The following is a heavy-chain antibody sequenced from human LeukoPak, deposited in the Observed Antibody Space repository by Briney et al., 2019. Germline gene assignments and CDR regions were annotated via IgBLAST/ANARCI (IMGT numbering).Heavy chain of an antibody. V-gene: IGHV3-30*18. CDR2: ISYDGSNK. Sequence: GGSLRLSCAASGFTFSTYGMHWVRQTPGKGLEWVALISYDGSNKYYADSVKGRFTISRDNSKNTLYLQMNSLRPEDTAVYYCAKGWGVPIFGVITNWGQGTLVTVSS. CDR1: GFTFSTYG. J-gene: IGHJ4*02. D-gene: IGHD3-3*01. CDR3: AKGWGVPIFGVITN.